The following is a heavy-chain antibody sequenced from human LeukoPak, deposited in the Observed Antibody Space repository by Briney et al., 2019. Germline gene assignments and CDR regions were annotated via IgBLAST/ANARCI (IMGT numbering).Heavy chain of an antibody. CDR1: GGSFSGYY. Sequence: SETLSLTCAVYGGSFSGYYWSWIRQPPGKGLEWIGEIIHSGSTNYNPSLKSRVTISVDTSKNQFSLKLSSVTAADTAVYYCGWYNDYWGQGTLVTDSS. V-gene: IGHV4-34*12. D-gene: IGHD1-1*01. CDR2: IIHSGST. CDR3: GWYNDY. J-gene: IGHJ4*02.